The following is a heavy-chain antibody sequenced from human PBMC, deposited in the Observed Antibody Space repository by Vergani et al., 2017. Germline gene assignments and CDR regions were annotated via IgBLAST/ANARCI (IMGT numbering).Heavy chain of an antibody. V-gene: IGHV3-33*01. Sequence: QVQLVESGGGVVQPGRSLRLSCAASGFTFSSYGMHWVRPAPGKGLEWVAVIWYDGSNKYYADSVKGRFTISRDNSKNTLYLQMNSLRAEDTAVYYCARDGIVATITAWFDPWGQGTLVTVSS. J-gene: IGHJ5*02. CDR2: IWYDGSNK. CDR1: GFTFSSYG. D-gene: IGHD5-12*01. CDR3: ARDGIVATITAWFDP.